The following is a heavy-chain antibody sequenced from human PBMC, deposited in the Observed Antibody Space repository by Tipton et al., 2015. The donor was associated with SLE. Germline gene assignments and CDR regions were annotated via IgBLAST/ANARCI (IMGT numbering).Heavy chain of an antibody. CDR2: IWYDGSNK. V-gene: IGHV3-33*01. J-gene: IGHJ6*02. Sequence: SGFTFSSYGMHWVRQAPGKGLEWVAVIWYDGSNKYYADSVKGRFTISRDNSKNTLYLQMNSLRAEDTAVYYCARGSYDSSALGDYGMDVWGQGTTVTVSS. D-gene: IGHD3-22*01. CDR3: ARGSYDSSALGDYGMDV. CDR1: GFTFSSYG.